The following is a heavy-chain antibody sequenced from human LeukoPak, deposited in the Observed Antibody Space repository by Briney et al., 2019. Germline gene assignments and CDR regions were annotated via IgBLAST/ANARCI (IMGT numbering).Heavy chain of an antibody. CDR2: FDPEDDET. Sequence: AASVKVSCKVSGYTLTELSMHWVRQAPGKGLEWMGGFDPEDDETIYAQKFQGRVTMTEDTSTDTAYMELSSLRSEDTAVYYCAIQDYYGSGSYYSWGQGTLVTVSS. CDR1: GYTLTELS. J-gene: IGHJ4*02. CDR3: AIQDYYGSGSYYS. V-gene: IGHV1-24*01. D-gene: IGHD3-10*01.